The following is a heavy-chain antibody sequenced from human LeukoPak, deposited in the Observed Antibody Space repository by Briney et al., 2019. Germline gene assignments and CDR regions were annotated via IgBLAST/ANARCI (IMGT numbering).Heavy chain of an antibody. Sequence: PVGSLRLSCAASGFTFSDNRMHWVRQAPGKGLVWVSRINTDGSSTAYADSVKGRFTISRDNAKNTLYLQMNSLRAEDTAVYYCARDGGYTYGYFDYWGQGTLVTVSS. CDR2: INTDGSST. CDR3: ARDGGYTYGYFDY. D-gene: IGHD5-18*01. CDR1: GFTFSDNR. J-gene: IGHJ4*02. V-gene: IGHV3-74*01.